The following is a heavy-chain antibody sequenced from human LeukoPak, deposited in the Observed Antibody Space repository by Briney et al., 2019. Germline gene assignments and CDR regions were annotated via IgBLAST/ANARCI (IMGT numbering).Heavy chain of an antibody. D-gene: IGHD2-21*01. CDR2: IYYSGST. CDR1: GGSISSSSYY. CDR3: ARLVVGDFYFDY. V-gene: IGHV4-39*07. Sequence: SETLSLTCTVSGGSISSSSYYWGWIRQPPGKGLEWIGSIYYSGSTYYNPSLKSRVTISVDTSKNQFSLKLSSVTAADTAVYYCARLVVGDFYFDYWGQGTLVTVSS. J-gene: IGHJ4*02.